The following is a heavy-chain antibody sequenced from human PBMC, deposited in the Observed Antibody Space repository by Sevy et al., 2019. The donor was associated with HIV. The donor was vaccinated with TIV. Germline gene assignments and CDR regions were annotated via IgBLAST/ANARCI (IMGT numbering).Heavy chain of an antibody. V-gene: IGHV3-23*01. CDR3: AKSPRVAAAGTSGWFDP. CDR1: EFTFTTKP. D-gene: IGHD6-13*01. Sequence: GGPLKPPCPAPEFTFTTKPLSGFPRAPGKGRDGSSAISGRGGSPYYADSGKGRFTISRDNSKNTLYLQMNSLRAEDTAVYYCAKSPRVAAAGTSGWFDPWGQGTLVTVSS. J-gene: IGHJ5*02. CDR2: ISGRGGSP.